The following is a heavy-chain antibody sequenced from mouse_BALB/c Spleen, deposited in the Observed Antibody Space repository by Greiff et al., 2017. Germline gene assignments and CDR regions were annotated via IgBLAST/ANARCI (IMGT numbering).Heavy chain of an antibody. CDR3: ARSESYAMDY. CDR1: GFTFSSFG. Sequence: DVQLVESGGGLVQPGGSRKLSCAASGFTFSSFGMHWVRQAPEKGLEWVAYISSGSSTIYYADTVKGRFTISRDNPKNTLFLQMTSLRSEDTAMYYCARSESYAMDYWGQGTSVTVSS. J-gene: IGHJ4*01. V-gene: IGHV5-17*02. CDR2: ISSGSSTI.